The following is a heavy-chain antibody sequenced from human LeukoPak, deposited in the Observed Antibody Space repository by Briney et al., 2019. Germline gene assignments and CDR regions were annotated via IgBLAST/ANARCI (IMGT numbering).Heavy chain of an antibody. V-gene: IGHV1-18*01. J-gene: IGHJ3*02. Sequence: ASVKVSCKASGYTFTTYGASWVRQAPGQGLEWMGWIDANSANTNYVQKFQGRVTMTTDTSTSTAYMELRSLRSDDTAVYYCARDRPGDEAFDIWGQGTTVIVSS. CDR3: ARDRPGDEAFDI. D-gene: IGHD3-10*01. CDR2: IDANSANT. CDR1: GYTFTTYG.